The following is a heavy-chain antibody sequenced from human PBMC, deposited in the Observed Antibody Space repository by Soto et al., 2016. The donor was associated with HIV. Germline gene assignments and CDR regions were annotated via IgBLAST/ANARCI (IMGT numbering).Heavy chain of an antibody. CDR2: VNHSGHT. Sequence: QVQLQQWGAGLLKPSETLSLTCAVYGGSFSGFQWTWIRQAPGKGLEWIGEVNHSGHTKYNPSLKGRLTISTDTSKNQFSLKVTSVTAADTSVYYCARLLKAEARHYDFWSGFYGWFDPGARE. CDR1: GGSFSGFQ. V-gene: IGHV4-34*01. CDR3: ARLLKAEARHYDFWSGFYGWFDP. J-gene: IGHJ5*02. D-gene: IGHD3-3*01.